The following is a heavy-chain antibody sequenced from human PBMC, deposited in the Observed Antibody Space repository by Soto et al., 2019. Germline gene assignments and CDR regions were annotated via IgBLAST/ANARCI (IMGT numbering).Heavy chain of an antibody. CDR2: IKQDGSQN. Sequence: EVQLVESGGGLVQPGGSLRLSCAASGFTFSNYWMSWVRQAPGKGLEWVANIKQDGSQNYYVDSLKGRFTTSRDNTKNSFYLQMNSLRAEDTAVYYCARYHINGWKFDYWGRGTLVTVSS. CDR3: ARYHINGWKFDY. D-gene: IGHD6-19*01. CDR1: GFTFSNYW. J-gene: IGHJ4*02. V-gene: IGHV3-7*01.